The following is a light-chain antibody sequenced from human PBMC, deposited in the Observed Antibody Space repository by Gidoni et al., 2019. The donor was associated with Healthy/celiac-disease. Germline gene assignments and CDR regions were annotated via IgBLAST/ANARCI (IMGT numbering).Light chain of an antibody. CDR3: QVWDTSSDHPV. CDR2: DDS. V-gene: IGLV3-21*02. Sequence: SYVLTQPPSVSVPPGQTARIPCGGNNLGSKSVHWYQQKPGQAPVLVVYDDSDRPSGIPERFSGSNSGNTATLTISRVEAGDEADYYCQVWDTSSDHPVFGGGTKLTVL. CDR1: NLGSKS. J-gene: IGLJ2*01.